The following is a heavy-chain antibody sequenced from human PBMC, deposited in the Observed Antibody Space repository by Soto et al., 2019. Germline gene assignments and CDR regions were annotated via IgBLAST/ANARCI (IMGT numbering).Heavy chain of an antibody. CDR1: GFTFSSYA. CDR2: ISYDGSNK. J-gene: IGHJ6*02. CDR3: ARDRAVVTAIYYYYGMDV. Sequence: GGSLRLSCAASGFTFSSYAMHWVRQAPGKGLEWVAVISYDGSNKYYADSVKGRFTISRDNSKNTLYLQMNSLIAEDTAVYYCARDRAVVTAIYYYYGMDVWGQGTTVTVSS. D-gene: IGHD2-21*02. V-gene: IGHV3-30-3*01.